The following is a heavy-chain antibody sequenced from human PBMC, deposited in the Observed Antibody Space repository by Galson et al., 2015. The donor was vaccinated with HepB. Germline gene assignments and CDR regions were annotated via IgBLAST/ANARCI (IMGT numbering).Heavy chain of an antibody. V-gene: IGHV3-30*02. J-gene: IGHJ4*02. CDR1: GFTFSSYG. CDR2: IRYDGSNK. Sequence: SLRLSCAASGFTFSSYGMHWVRQAPGKGLEWVAFIRYDGSNKYYADSVKGRFTISRDNSKNTLYLQMNSLRAEDTAVYYCARMAQRVPVPDYWGQGTLVTVSS. D-gene: IGHD5-24*01. CDR3: ARMAQRVPVPDY.